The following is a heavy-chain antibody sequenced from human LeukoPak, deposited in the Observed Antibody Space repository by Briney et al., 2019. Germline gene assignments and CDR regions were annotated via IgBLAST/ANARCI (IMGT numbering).Heavy chain of an antibody. CDR1: GFTFSSYA. CDR3: ARGFFLEWVLGDY. Sequence: GSLRLSCAASGFTFSSYAMHWVRQAPGKGLEWVAVISYDGSNKYYADSVKGRFTISRDHSNNTPYLQISSLRAEDTAVYYCARGFFLEWVLGDYWGQGNLVTVSS. D-gene: IGHD3-3*01. CDR2: ISYDGSNK. V-gene: IGHV3-30-3*01. J-gene: IGHJ4*02.